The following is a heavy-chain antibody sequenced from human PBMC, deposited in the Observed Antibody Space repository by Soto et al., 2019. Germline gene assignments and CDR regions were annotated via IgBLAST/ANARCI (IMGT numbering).Heavy chain of an antibody. Sequence: VGSRILSCAASGFTFSSYSMNWVRQAPGKGLEWVSSIKSSSSYVYYADSVKGRFTISRDNAKNSLYLQMKSLRAEDTAVYYCLYGMDVWGQGTTVTVSS. CDR1: GFTFSSYS. CDR2: IKSSSSYV. J-gene: IGHJ6*02. CDR3: LYGMDV. V-gene: IGHV3-21*01.